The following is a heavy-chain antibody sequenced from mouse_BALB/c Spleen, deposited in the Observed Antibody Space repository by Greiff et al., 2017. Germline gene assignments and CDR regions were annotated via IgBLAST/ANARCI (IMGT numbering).Heavy chain of an antibody. CDR2: IWGDGST. D-gene: IGHD2-4*01. CDR3: AREDDYDVAWFAY. Sequence: VQRVESGPGLVAPSQSLSITCTVSGFSLTGYGVNWVRQPPGKGLEWLGMIWGDGSTDYNSALKSRLSISKDNSKSQVFLKMNSLQTDDTARYYCAREDDYDVAWFAYWGQGTLVTVSA. J-gene: IGHJ3*01. CDR1: GFSLTGYG. V-gene: IGHV2-6-7*01.